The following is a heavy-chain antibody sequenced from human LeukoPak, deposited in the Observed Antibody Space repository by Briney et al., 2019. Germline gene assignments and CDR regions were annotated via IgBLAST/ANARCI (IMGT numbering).Heavy chain of an antibody. D-gene: IGHD4-17*01. J-gene: IGHJ5*02. CDR2: IRNRSSYI. V-gene: IGHV3-21*01. CDR1: GSTLGSTS. CDR3: ARNFMKPVTTQNWFDP. Sequence: GRCLRLSCAVFGSTLGSTSTGWVRHHPGTGLGWVSSIRNRSSYIYYADSVKGRFTISRDNAKNSLYLQMNSLRAEDTAVYYCARNFMKPVTTQNWFDPWGQGTLVTVSS.